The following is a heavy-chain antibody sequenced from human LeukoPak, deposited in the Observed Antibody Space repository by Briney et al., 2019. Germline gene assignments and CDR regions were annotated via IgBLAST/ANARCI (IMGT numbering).Heavy chain of an antibody. D-gene: IGHD4-17*01. CDR2: IWFDGSNI. J-gene: IGHJ4*02. CDR1: GFTFSNYG. Sequence: GGSLRLSCVASGFTFSNYGMNWVRQAPGKGLGWVAIIWFDGSNIYYADSVKGRFTISRDNSKNTLFLQMNSLRAEDTGVYYCTRDHGDYSFDYWGQGTLVTVSS. V-gene: IGHV3-33*01. CDR3: TRDHGDYSFDY.